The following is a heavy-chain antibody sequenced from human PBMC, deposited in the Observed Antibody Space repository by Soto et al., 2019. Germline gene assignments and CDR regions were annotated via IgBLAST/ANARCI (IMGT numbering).Heavy chain of an antibody. J-gene: IGHJ6*02. CDR1: GEAVGSGQSY. CDR3: ARGRADSAGSSFGRRMDV. Sequence: QVQLQESGPGLVKPSETLSLLCFVSGEAVGSGQSYWNWVRQAPGKGLEGIGHISVTGGMENSASLKSRVTMSVDPSNNQISLTLTSVTAADSATYFCARGRADSAGSSFGRRMDVWGQGTPVTVAS. D-gene: IGHD3-10*01. CDR2: ISVTGGM. V-gene: IGHV4-61*01.